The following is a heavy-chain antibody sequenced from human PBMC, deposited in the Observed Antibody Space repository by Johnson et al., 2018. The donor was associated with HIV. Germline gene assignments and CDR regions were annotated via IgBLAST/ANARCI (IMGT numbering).Heavy chain of an antibody. CDR2: TSYDGSNK. Sequence: QVQLVESGGGVVQPGRSLRLSCAASGFTFSSHGMHWVRQAPGKGLEWVSVTSYDGSNKYYVDSVKCRFTISRDNSKNTLYLQMNSLRAEDTAVYYCARGGYSIKDRGAFDIWGQGTMVTVSS. CDR1: GFTFSSHG. V-gene: IGHV3-30*03. CDR3: ARGGYSIKDRGAFDI. J-gene: IGHJ3*02. D-gene: IGHD6-13*01.